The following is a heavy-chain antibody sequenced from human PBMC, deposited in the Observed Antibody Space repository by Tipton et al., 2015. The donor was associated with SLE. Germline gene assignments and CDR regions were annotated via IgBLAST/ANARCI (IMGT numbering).Heavy chain of an antibody. V-gene: IGHV4-59*01. CDR3: ASDEGHGQWSWYFDL. D-gene: IGHD2-15*01. CDR2: IYYRGST. Sequence: TLSLTCTVSGGSISSYYWSWIRQPPGKGLEWIGYIYYRGSTNYNPSLKSRVTISVDTSKNHFSLKLSSVTAADTAVYYCASDEGHGQWSWYFDLWGRGTLVTVSS. J-gene: IGHJ2*01. CDR1: GGSISSYY.